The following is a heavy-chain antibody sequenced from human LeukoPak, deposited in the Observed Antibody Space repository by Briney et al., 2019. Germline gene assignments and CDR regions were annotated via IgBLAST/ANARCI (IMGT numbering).Heavy chain of an antibody. CDR1: GSTVSRNY. CDR2: LYDHGST. V-gene: IGHV3-53*01. Sequence: GGSLRLSCAASGSTVSRNYMTWVRQAPGKGLEWASVLYDHGSTYYADSVKGRFTISRDSSRNTLYLQMNSLRAEGTAVYYCASVVVVAALRDRVYWGQGTLVTVSS. D-gene: IGHD2-15*01. J-gene: IGHJ4*02. CDR3: ASVVVVAALRDRVY.